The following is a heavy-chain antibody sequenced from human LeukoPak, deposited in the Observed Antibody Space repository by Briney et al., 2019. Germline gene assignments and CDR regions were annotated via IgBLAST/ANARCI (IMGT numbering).Heavy chain of an antibody. CDR3: ARTYDFGRGPPGDAFDN. V-gene: IGHV3-48*01. CDR1: GFTFTIFG. D-gene: IGHD3-3*01. J-gene: IGHJ3*02. CDR2: IDARSGIT. Sequence: RTGGSLRLSCAASGFTFTIFGLNWVRQAPGKGPEWISYIDARSGITYYADSVQGRFTISRDDARESVFLQMDGLRVDDTAVYYCARTYDFGRGPPGDAFDNWGPGTWVIVSA.